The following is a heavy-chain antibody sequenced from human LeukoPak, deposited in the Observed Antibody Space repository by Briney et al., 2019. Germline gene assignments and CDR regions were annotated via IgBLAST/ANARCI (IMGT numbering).Heavy chain of an antibody. D-gene: IGHD4-11*01. CDR2: INPNSGGT. CDR1: GYTFTGYY. CDR3: AREDYSNYGWFDP. J-gene: IGHJ5*02. Sequence: GASVKVSCKASGYTFTGYYMHWVRQAPGQGLEWMGWINPNSGGTNYAQKFQGRVTMTRDTSISTAYMELSSLRSEDTAVYYCAREDYSNYGWFDPWGQGTLVTVSS. V-gene: IGHV1-2*02.